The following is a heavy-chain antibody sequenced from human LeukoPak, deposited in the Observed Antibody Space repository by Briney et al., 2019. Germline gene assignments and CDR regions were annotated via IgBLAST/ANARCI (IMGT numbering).Heavy chain of an antibody. Sequence: PGGSLRLSCAASGFSFSTYWMHWVRQAPGKGLVWVSRINGDGSSTSYGDSVKGRFTVSRDNAKNTLYLQMNGLRVEDTAVYYCAGALGDIRGQGTLDTVSS. CDR2: INGDGSST. CDR3: AGALGDI. V-gene: IGHV3-74*01. J-gene: IGHJ4*02. CDR1: GFSFSTYW.